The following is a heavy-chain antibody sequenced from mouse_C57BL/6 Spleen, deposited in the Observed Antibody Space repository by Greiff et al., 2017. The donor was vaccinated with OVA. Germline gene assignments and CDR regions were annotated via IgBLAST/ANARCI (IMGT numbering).Heavy chain of an antibody. CDR1: GYTFTSYW. CDR2: INPSNGGT. J-gene: IGHJ4*01. CDR3: ARSSNHYAMDY. Sequence: QVHVKQPGTELVKPGASVKLSCKASGYTFTSYWMHWVKQRPGQGLEWIGNINPSNGGTNYNEKFKSKATLTVDKSSSTAYMQLSSLTSEDSAVYYCARSSNHYAMDYWGQGTSVTVSS. D-gene: IGHD2-5*01. V-gene: IGHV1-53*01.